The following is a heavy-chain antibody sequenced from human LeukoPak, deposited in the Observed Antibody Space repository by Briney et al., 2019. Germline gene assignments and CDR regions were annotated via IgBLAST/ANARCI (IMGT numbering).Heavy chain of an antibody. D-gene: IGHD3-10*01. J-gene: IGHJ4*02. Sequence: GGSLRLSCAVSGITLSNYGMSWVRQAPGKGLEWVAGISGSGGGTNYADSVKGRFTISRDNPKNTLYLQMNSLGAEDTAVYFCAKRGVVIRGILVGFHKEAYDIDSWGQGALVTVYS. CDR1: GITLSNYG. CDR3: AKRGVVIRGILVGFHKEAYDIDS. V-gene: IGHV3-23*01. CDR2: ISGSGGGT.